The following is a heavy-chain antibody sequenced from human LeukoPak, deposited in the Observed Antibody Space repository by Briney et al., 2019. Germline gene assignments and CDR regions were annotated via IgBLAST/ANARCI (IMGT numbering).Heavy chain of an antibody. Sequence: SETLSLTCTVSGGSISSSYWSWIRQPPGKGLEWIGSIYYSGSTYYNPSLKSRVTISVDTSKNQFSLKLSSVTAADTAVYYCARHDEWELHLFDYWGQGTLVTVSS. CDR1: GGSISSSY. D-gene: IGHD1-26*01. CDR3: ARHDEWELHLFDY. J-gene: IGHJ4*02. CDR2: IYYSGST. V-gene: IGHV4-39*01.